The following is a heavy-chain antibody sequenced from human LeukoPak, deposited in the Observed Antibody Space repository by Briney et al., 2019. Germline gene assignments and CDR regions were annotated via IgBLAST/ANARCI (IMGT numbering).Heavy chain of an antibody. J-gene: IGHJ2*01. V-gene: IGHV3-30*02. CDR1: GFTFSSYG. CDR2: IRYDGSNK. CDR3: AREEHYRRYFAL. Sequence: GGSLRLSCAASGFTFSSYGMHWVRQAPGKGLEWVTFIRYDGSNKYYADSVKGRFTISRDNSKNTLYLQMNTLRAEDTAVYFCAREEHYRRYFALWGRGTLVTVSS. D-gene: IGHD3-16*02.